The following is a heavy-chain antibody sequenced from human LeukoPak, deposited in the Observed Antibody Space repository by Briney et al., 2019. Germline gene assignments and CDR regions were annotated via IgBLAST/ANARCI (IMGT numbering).Heavy chain of an antibody. D-gene: IGHD4-23*01. V-gene: IGHV1-8*01. CDR2: MSPNSGKT. CDR3: TRETPSRYFDY. CDR1: GYTLTSYD. J-gene: IGHJ4*02. Sequence: ASVKVSCKASGYTLTSYDINWVRQATGQGLEWMGWMSPNSGKTGYAQKFQGRITITRNTSISTAYMELSSLRSEDTAVYYCTRETPSRYFDYWGQGTLVTVSS.